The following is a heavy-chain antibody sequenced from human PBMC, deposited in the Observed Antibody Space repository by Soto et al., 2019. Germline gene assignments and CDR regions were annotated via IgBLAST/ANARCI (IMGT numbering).Heavy chain of an antibody. V-gene: IGHV3-23*01. J-gene: IGHJ5*01. D-gene: IGHD6-13*01. CDR2: INTSGGNT. CDR1: GFTFSNYA. CDR3: TKDWQHDS. Sequence: EVQLWESGGGLVQPGGSLRLSCAASGFTFSNYAMTWVRQAPGKGLECVSTINTSGGNTHYADSVKGRFSVSRDNSKNTLSLQMNSLRAEDTAVYYCTKDWQHDSWGQGILVTVSS.